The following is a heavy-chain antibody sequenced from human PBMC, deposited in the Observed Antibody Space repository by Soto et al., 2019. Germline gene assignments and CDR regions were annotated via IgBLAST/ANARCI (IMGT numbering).Heavy chain of an antibody. CDR1: GYSLFTYG. V-gene: IGHV1-18*01. J-gene: IGHJ3*01. D-gene: IGHD2-15*01. CDR3: ARTDRDHDV. Sequence: QDQLVQSGAEVKKPGASVKVSCKASGYSLFTYGLTWVRQAPGQGLEWMGWISGYKGYTNYAQKFQGRVTLPTDTSTSTAYMELRSLRSDDTAVYYCARTDRDHDVWGQGTVVTVSS. CDR2: ISGYKGYT.